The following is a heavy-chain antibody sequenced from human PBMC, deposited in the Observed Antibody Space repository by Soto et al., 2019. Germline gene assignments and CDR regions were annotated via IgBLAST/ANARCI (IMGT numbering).Heavy chain of an antibody. Sequence: PTETLSLTRTVSVGSISSSSYYWGWIRQPPGKGLEWIGSIYYSGSTYYNLSLKSRVTISVDTSKNQFSLKVSSVAAAYTAVSFFAIQQRYCSGDSCRIDYSGQGTPVTVPS. CDR3: AIQQRYCSGDSCRIDY. D-gene: IGHD2-15*01. CDR1: VGSISSSSYY. CDR2: IYYSGST. V-gene: IGHV4-39*01. J-gene: IGHJ4*01.